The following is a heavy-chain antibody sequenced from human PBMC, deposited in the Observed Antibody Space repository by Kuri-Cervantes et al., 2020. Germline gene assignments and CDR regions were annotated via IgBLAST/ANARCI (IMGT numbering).Heavy chain of an antibody. CDR2: ISYDGSNK. V-gene: IGHV3-30-3*01. Sequence: GESLKISCAASGFTFSSYAVHWVRQAPGKGLEWVAVISYDGSNKYYADSVKGRFTISRDNAKNSLYLQMNSLRAEDTALYYCAKDIAAAGTDAFDIWGQGTMVTVSS. CDR1: GFTFSSYA. CDR3: AKDIAAAGTDAFDI. D-gene: IGHD6-13*01. J-gene: IGHJ3*02.